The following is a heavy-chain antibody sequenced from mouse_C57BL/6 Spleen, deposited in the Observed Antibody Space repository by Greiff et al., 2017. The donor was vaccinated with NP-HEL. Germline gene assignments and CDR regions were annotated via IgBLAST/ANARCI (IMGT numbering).Heavy chain of an antibody. CDR2: IDPSDSYT. CDR3: ALYDGDV. Sequence: VKLQQPGAELVKPGASVKLSCKASGYTFTSYWMQWVKQRPGQGLEWIGEIDPSDSYTNYNQKFKGKATLTVDTSSSTAYMQLSSLTSEDSAVYYCALYDGDVWGTGTTVTVSS. CDR1: GYTFTSYW. J-gene: IGHJ1*03. D-gene: IGHD2-3*01. V-gene: IGHV1-50*01.